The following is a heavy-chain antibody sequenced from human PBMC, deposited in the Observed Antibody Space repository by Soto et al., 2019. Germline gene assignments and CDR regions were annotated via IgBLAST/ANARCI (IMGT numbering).Heavy chain of an antibody. CDR2: FSGGGGGT. CDR3: RWNGFGDH. V-gene: IGHV3-23*01. CDR1: GFILSDYG. Sequence: EVQLLDSGGGLVQPGGSLRLSCAVSGFILSDYGVTWVRQAPGKGLEWVSGFSGGGGGTFYADSVKGRFTISRDDSKNTAYLQMNSLGVEDTAVYCVRWNGFGDHWGQGTLVTVSS. D-gene: IGHD1-1*01. J-gene: IGHJ4*02.